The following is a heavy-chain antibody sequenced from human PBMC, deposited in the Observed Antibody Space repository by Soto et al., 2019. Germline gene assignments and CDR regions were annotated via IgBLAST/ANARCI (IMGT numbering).Heavy chain of an antibody. CDR1: GGSISSGDYY. CDR3: ARDLRLELYFDY. J-gene: IGHJ4*02. CDR2: IYYSGST. D-gene: IGHD1-7*01. Sequence: PSETLSLTCTVSGGSISSGDYYWSWIRQPPGKGLEWIGYIYYSGSTYYNPSLKSRVTISVDTSKNQFSLKLSSVTAADTAVYYCARDLRLELYFDYWAQGTLVTVSS. V-gene: IGHV4-30-4*01.